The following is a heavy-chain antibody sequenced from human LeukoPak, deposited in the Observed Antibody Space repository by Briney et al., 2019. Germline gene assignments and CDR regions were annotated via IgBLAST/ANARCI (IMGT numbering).Heavy chain of an antibody. J-gene: IGHJ6*02. D-gene: IGHD3-3*01. CDR1: GGSFSGYY. V-gene: IGHV4-34*01. Sequence: PSETLSLTCAVYGGSFSGYYWSWIRQPPGKGLEGIGEINHSGSTNYNPSLKSRVTISVDTSKNQFSLKLSSVTAADTAVYYCARGFPLYYDFWSGYRGTTKYYYGMDVWGQGTTVTVSS. CDR3: ARGFPLYYDFWSGYRGTTKYYYGMDV. CDR2: INHSGST.